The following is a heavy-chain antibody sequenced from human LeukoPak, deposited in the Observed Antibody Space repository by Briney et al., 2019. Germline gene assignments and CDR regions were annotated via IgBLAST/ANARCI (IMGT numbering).Heavy chain of an antibody. V-gene: IGHV3-21*01. Sequence: GGSLRLSCAASGFTFSSYSMNWVRQAPGKGLEWVSTISSGSSYIYYADSVKGRFTISRDNAKNSLYLQMNSLRAEDTAVYYCAREGNELRFLEWGQGTLVTVSS. J-gene: IGHJ4*02. CDR3: AREGNELRFLE. D-gene: IGHD3-3*01. CDR1: GFTFSSYS. CDR2: ISSGSSYI.